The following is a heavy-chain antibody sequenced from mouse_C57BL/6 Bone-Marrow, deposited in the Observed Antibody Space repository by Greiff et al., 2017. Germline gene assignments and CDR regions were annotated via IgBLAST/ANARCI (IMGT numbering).Heavy chain of an antibody. CDR2: INPGSGGT. CDR3: ASDYYGSSPFAY. V-gene: IGHV1-54*01. CDR1: GYAFTNYL. Sequence: QVQLQQSGAELVRPGTSVKVSCKASGYAFTNYLIEWVKQRPGHGLEWIGVINPGSGGTNYNEKFKGKATLTADKSSSTAYMQLSSLTSEDSAVYFCASDYYGSSPFAYWGQGTLVTVSA. D-gene: IGHD1-1*01. J-gene: IGHJ3*01.